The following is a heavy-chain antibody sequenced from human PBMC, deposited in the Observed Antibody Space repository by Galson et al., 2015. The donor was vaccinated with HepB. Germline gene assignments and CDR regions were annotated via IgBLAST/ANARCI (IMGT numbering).Heavy chain of an antibody. CDR3: TKRPRGSGSYYGEFDS. Sequence: SLRLSCAAPGFTFSSYAMDWVRQAPGEGLEWVSTISGSGDRTYYTDSVKGRFTISRDNSENTLYLQMNGLRAEDTAVYYCTKRPRGSGSYYGEFDSWGQGTLVTVSS. V-gene: IGHV3-23*01. D-gene: IGHD1-26*01. J-gene: IGHJ4*02. CDR2: ISGSGDRT. CDR1: GFTFSSYA.